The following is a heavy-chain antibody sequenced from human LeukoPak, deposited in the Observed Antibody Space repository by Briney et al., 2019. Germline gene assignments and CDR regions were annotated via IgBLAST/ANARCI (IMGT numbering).Heavy chain of an antibody. Sequence: ASVKVSCKASGGTFSSYAISWVRQAPGQGLEWMGGFIPIFGTTNYAQKFQGRVTITADEFTSTAYMELSSLRSEDTAVYYCARETSYYDSSGYYYGMDVWGQGTTVTVSS. CDR1: GGTFSSYA. V-gene: IGHV1-69*13. CDR2: FIPIFGTT. J-gene: IGHJ6*02. D-gene: IGHD3-22*01. CDR3: ARETSYYDSSGYYYGMDV.